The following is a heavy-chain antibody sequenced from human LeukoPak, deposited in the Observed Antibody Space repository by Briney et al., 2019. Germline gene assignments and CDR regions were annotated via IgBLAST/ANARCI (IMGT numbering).Heavy chain of an antibody. Sequence: GGSLRLSCAASGLTISSYRMHWVRQAPGKGLVWVSRINSDGNSITYADSVKGRFTISRDNAKNTLYQQMNSLRAEDTAVYYCAKGGTTVVDYWGQGTLATVSS. CDR1: GLTISSYR. CDR3: AKGGTTVVDY. J-gene: IGHJ4*02. V-gene: IGHV3-74*01. D-gene: IGHD4-23*01. CDR2: INSDGNSI.